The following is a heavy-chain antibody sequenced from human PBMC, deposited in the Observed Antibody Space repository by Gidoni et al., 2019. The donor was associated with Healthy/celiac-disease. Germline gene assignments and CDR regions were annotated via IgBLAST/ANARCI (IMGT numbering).Heavy chain of an antibody. CDR3: ARGRLWEHGDVSSDSTAFDY. D-gene: IGHD1-26*01. CDR1: GFTFSDSS. J-gene: IGHJ4*02. Sequence: QVQLVASGGGLVKPGGSLRLSCAASGFTFSDSSLSWIRQAPGKGREWVSYISTSGSTIYYADSVKGRFTTSRDNAKNSLYLQMNSLRAEDTAVYYCARGRLWEHGDVSSDSTAFDYWGQGTLVTVSS. V-gene: IGHV3-11*01. CDR2: ISTSGSTI.